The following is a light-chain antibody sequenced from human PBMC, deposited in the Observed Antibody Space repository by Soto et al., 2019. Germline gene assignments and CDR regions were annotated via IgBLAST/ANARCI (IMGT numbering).Light chain of an antibody. CDR1: ETISSDK. J-gene: IGKJ1*01. CDR2: GTF. Sequence: EIVLTQSPGTLSVSPGERATLSCRASETISSDKLAWYQQKPGQPPSLLIYGTFSRTTGIPDRFSGSGSGTDFTLTISRLEPEDSEIYYCQQYGSWTFGQGTKVEI. V-gene: IGKV3-20*01. CDR3: QQYGSWT.